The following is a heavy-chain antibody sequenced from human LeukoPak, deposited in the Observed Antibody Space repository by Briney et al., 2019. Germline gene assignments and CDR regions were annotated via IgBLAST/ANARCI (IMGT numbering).Heavy chain of an antibody. CDR3: ARDRGSSDWFDP. D-gene: IGHD6-6*01. Sequence: MSSETLSLTCTVSGGSISSSNYYWGWIRQPPGKGLEWIGSIYYSGSTYYTPSLNSRVTISVDTSKNQFSLKLSSVTAADTAVYYCARDRGSSDWFDPWGQGTLVTVSS. J-gene: IGHJ5*02. CDR2: IYYSGST. V-gene: IGHV4-39*02. CDR1: GGSISSSNYY.